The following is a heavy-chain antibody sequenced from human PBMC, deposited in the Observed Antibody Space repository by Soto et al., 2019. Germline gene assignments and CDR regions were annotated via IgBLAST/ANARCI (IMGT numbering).Heavy chain of an antibody. D-gene: IGHD6-19*01. J-gene: IGHJ4*02. CDR2: MNPNSGNT. CDR1: GYTFTSYD. Sequence: ASVKVSCKASGYTFTSYDINWVRQATGQGLEWMGWMNPNSGNTGYAQKFQGRVTMTRNTSISTAYMELSSLRSEDTAVYYCARAEYSSGVFHYWGQGTLVTVSS. V-gene: IGHV1-8*01. CDR3: ARAEYSSGVFHY.